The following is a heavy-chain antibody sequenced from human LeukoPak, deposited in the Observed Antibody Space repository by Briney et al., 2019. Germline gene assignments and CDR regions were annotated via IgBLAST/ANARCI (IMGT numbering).Heavy chain of an antibody. CDR3: ARDLRGGGFDY. CDR2: IYTSGST. D-gene: IGHD4-23*01. J-gene: IGHJ4*02. Sequence: SQTLSLTCTVSGGSISSGSYYWSWIRQPAGKGLEWIGRIYTSGSTNYNPSLTSRVTISVDTSKNQFSLKLSSVTAADTAVYYCARDLRGGGFDYWGQGTLVTVSS. CDR1: GGSISSGSYY. V-gene: IGHV4-61*02.